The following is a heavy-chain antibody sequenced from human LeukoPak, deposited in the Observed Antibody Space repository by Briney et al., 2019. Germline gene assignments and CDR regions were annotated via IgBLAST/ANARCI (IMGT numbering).Heavy chain of an antibody. CDR3: ARVRGDYNFDY. J-gene: IGHJ4*02. D-gene: IGHD4-17*01. CDR1: GFTFSSSW. V-gene: IGHV3-7*01. CDR2: IKQGGSDK. Sequence: GGSLRLSCAASGFTFSSSWRTWVRQAPGKGLGGVANIKQGGSDKYYVDSVKGRFTISRDNAKNSLYLQMNSLRAEDTAVYYCARVRGDYNFDYWGQGTLVTVSS.